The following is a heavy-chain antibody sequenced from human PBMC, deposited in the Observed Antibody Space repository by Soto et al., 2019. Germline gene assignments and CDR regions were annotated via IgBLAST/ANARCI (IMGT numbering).Heavy chain of an antibody. Sequence: EVQLVESGGGLVKPGGSLRLSCAASGFTFSSYSMNWVRQAPGKGLEWVSSISSSSSYIYYADSVKGRFTISRDNAKNSLYLQMNSLRAEDTAVYYCARVSMKTGDYFDYWGQGTLVTVSS. CDR3: ARVSMKTGDYFDY. CDR1: GFTFSSYS. V-gene: IGHV3-21*01. CDR2: ISSSSSYI. J-gene: IGHJ4*02. D-gene: IGHD2-8*01.